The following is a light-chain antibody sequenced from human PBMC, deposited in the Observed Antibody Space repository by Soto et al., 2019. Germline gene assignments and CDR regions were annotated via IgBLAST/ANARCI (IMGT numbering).Light chain of an antibody. Sequence: EIVLTQSPATLSLSPGERATLSCRASQSVSSYLAWYQQKPGQAPRLLIYDASNRATGIPARFSGSGSVTDFTLTISSLEPEDFAVYYCQQRSNGGTFGQVTKVEIK. V-gene: IGKV3-11*01. CDR1: QSVSSY. J-gene: IGKJ1*01. CDR3: QQRSNGGT. CDR2: DAS.